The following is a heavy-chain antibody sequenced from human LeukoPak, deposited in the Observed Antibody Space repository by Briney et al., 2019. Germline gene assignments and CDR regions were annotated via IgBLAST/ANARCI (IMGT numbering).Heavy chain of an antibody. Sequence: PGGSLRLSCAASGFTLSSYGMHWVRQAPGKGLEWVAFIRYDGSNKYYADSVKGRFTISRDNSKNTLYLQMNSLRAEDTAVYYCAKDALDYDILTGYYRTAEYFQHWGQGTLVTVSS. CDR1: GFTLSSYG. CDR2: IRYDGSNK. V-gene: IGHV3-30*02. J-gene: IGHJ1*01. CDR3: AKDALDYDILTGYYRTAEYFQH. D-gene: IGHD3-9*01.